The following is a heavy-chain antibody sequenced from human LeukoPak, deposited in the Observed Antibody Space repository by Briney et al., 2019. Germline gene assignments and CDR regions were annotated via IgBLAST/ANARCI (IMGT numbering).Heavy chain of an antibody. D-gene: IGHD2-2*01. V-gene: IGHV1-69*02. J-gene: IGHJ6*03. CDR2: IIPILGIA. CDR1: GGTFSSYT. Sequence: SVKVSCKASGGTFSSYTISWVRQAPGQGLEWMGRIIPILGIANYAQKFQGRVTITADKSMSTAYMELSSLRSEDTAVYYCASVGCSSTSCHGEYYYYMDVWGKGTTVTVSS. CDR3: ASVGCSSTSCHGEYYYYMDV.